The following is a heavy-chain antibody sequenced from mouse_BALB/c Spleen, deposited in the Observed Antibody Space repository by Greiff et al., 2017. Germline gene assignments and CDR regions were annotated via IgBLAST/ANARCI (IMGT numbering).Heavy chain of an antibody. CDR3: ARGNYYGSSYVAWFAY. Sequence: EVKLQESGPSLVKPSQTLSLTCSVTGDSITSGYWNWIRKFPGNKLEYMGYISYSGSTYYNPSLKSRISITRDTSKNQYYLQLNSVTTEDTATYYCARGNYYGSSYVAWFAYWGQGTLVTVSA. CDR1: GDSITSGY. D-gene: IGHD1-1*01. CDR2: ISYSGST. J-gene: IGHJ3*01. V-gene: IGHV3-8*02.